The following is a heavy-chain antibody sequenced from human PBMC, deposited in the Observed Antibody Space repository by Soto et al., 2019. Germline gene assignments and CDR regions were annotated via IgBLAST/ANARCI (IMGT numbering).Heavy chain of an antibody. Sequence: WGSLRLSCAASGFMFEDYGVYCVRQAPVKWLEWVALLWFDLSHKYYGDSVKGRFAISRDTSKNTVYLQMSSLRAEDTAVYFCARRSGYSDAFDLWGQGTKVTVSS. V-gene: IGHV3-33*03. J-gene: IGHJ3*01. CDR3: ARRSGYSDAFDL. CDR1: GFMFEDYG. D-gene: IGHD5-18*01. CDR2: LWFDLSHK.